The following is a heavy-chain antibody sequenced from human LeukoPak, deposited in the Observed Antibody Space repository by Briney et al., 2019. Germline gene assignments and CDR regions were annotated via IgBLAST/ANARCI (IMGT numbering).Heavy chain of an antibody. Sequence: GGSLRLSCAASGFTFSSYGMHWVRQAPGKGLEWVAVIWYDGSNKYYADSVKGRFTISRDNSKNTLYLQMNSLRAEDTAVYYCARERHCSSTSCHYYYYYSMDVWGQGTTVTVSS. J-gene: IGHJ6*02. V-gene: IGHV3-33*01. CDR1: GFTFSSYG. CDR3: ARERHCSSTSCHYYYYYSMDV. D-gene: IGHD2-2*01. CDR2: IWYDGSNK.